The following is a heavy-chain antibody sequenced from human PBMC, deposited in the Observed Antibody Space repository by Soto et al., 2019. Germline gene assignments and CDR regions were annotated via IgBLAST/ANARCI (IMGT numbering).Heavy chain of an antibody. D-gene: IGHD1-1*01. CDR2: IRGTGDTT. Sequence: EVQLWESGGGWVQPGGSLRLSCAASGFTFSSYAMTWVHQAPWKGLECVSVIRGTGDTTYYADSVKGRFTMSRDNSKNTLYLQIISLRAEEIAIYECAQQQGTGTPYYYAMEDWGQGTTV. CDR3: AQQQGTGTPYYYAMED. J-gene: IGHJ6*02. V-gene: IGHV3-23*01. CDR1: GFTFSSYA.